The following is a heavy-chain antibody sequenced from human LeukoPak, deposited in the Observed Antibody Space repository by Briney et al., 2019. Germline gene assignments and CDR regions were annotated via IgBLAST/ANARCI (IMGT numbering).Heavy chain of an antibody. CDR3: ARLQKDSHNWFDP. Sequence: SETLSLTCTVSGGSISSYYWSWIRQPPGKGLEWIGYIYTSGSTNYNPSLKSRVTISVDTSKNQFSLKLSSVTAADTAVYYCARLQKDSHNWFDPWGPGTLVAVSS. J-gene: IGHJ5*02. D-gene: IGHD4-11*01. CDR1: GGSISSYY. CDR2: IYTSGST. V-gene: IGHV4-4*09.